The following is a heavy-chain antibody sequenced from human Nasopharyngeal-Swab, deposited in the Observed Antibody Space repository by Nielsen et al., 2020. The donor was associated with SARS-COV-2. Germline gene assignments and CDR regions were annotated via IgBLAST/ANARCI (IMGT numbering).Heavy chain of an antibody. CDR3: ARTPSAYDYGSGPYYFDY. CDR1: GGSISSSSYY. D-gene: IGHD3-10*01. Sequence: SETLSLTCTVSGGSISSSSYYWGWIRQPPGKGLEWIGSIYYSGSTYYNPSLKSRVTISVDTSKNQFSLKLSSVTAADTAVYYCARTPSAYDYGSGPYYFDYWGQGTLVTVSS. J-gene: IGHJ4*02. CDR2: IYYSGST. V-gene: IGHV4-39*01.